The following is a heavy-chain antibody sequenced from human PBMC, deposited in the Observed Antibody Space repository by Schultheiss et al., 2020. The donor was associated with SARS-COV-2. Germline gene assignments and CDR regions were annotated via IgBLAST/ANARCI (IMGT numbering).Heavy chain of an antibody. CDR3: TTHFWSGYWPFDY. CDR1: GFSFLSYA. D-gene: IGHD3-3*01. V-gene: IGHV3-30*04. J-gene: IGHJ4*02. Sequence: GGSLRLSCAASGFSFLSYAMHWVRQAPGKGLEWVAVISYDGSNKYYADSVKGRFTISRDNAKNSLYLQMNSLKTEDTAVYYCTTHFWSGYWPFDYWGQGTLVTVSS. CDR2: ISYDGSNK.